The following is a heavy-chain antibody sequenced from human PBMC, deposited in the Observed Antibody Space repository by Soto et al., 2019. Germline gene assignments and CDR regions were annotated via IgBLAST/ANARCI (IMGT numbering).Heavy chain of an antibody. V-gene: IGHV4-31*03. CDR3: ARVATPYYDFWSGYYHWFDP. CDR2: IYYSGST. CDR1: GGSISSGGYY. J-gene: IGHJ5*02. Sequence: SETLSLTCTVSGGSISSGGYYWSWIRQHPGKGLEWIGYIYYSGSTYYNPSLKSRVTISVDTSKNQFSLKLSSVTAADTAVYYCARVATPYYDFWSGYYHWFDPWGQGTLVTVSS. D-gene: IGHD3-3*01.